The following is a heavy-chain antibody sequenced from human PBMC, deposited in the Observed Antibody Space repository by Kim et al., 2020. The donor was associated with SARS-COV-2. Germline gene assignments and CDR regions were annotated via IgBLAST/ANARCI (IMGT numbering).Heavy chain of an antibody. J-gene: IGHJ4*02. CDR3: ASTATFAY. Sequence: GRQNNLVDSVKGRLTITRDNAKNSLYLQMNSLRVEDTAVYYCASTATFAYWGQGNLVTISS. V-gene: IGHV3-7*01. CDR2: GRQN. D-gene: IGHD3-3*01.